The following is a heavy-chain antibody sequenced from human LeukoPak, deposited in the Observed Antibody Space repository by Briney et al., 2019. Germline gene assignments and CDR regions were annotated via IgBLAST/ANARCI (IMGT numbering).Heavy chain of an antibody. J-gene: IGHJ6*03. Sequence: PSETLSLTCDVSGYSISSGYYWGWIRKPPRKELECIGSIYHSGSTYYNPSLMSRVTISVDTSKNQFSLKLSSVTAADTAVYYCARRAHCSSTSCHYYYYYYMDVWGKGTTVTVSS. CDR1: GYSISSGYY. V-gene: IGHV4-38-2*01. CDR2: IYHSGST. D-gene: IGHD2-2*01. CDR3: ARRAHCSSTSCHYYYYYYMDV.